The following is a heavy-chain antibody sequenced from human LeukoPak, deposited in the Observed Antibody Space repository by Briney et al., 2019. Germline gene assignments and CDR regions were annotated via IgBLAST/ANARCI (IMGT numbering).Heavy chain of an antibody. Sequence: ASVKVSCKASGYTFTGYYIHWVRQAPGQGLEWMGWINPNSGGTNYAQKFQGRVTMTRDTSISTAYMELSRLRSVDTAVYYCARDRIVGATNAFDIWGQGTMVTVSS. D-gene: IGHD1-26*01. CDR3: ARDRIVGATNAFDI. V-gene: IGHV1-2*02. CDR2: INPNSGGT. J-gene: IGHJ3*02. CDR1: GYTFTGYY.